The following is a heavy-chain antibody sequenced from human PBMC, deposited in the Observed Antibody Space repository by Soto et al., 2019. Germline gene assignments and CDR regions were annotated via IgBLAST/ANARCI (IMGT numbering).Heavy chain of an antibody. Sequence: EVQLVESGGGLVQPGGSLRLSCAASGFTFTTFSMNWVRQAPGKGLEWVSYIHSSSTTIFYADSVKGRFTISRDKAKNSLYLQMKSLRVEDTDVYYCARGNYCSGDRCSDGPNWFGPWGQGTLVTVSS. CDR2: IHSSSTTI. D-gene: IGHD2-15*01. J-gene: IGHJ5*02. CDR3: ARGNYCSGDRCSDGPNWFGP. CDR1: GFTFTTFS. V-gene: IGHV3-48*01.